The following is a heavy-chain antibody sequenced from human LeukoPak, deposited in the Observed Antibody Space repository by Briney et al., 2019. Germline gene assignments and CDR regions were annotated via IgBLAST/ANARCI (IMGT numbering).Heavy chain of an antibody. CDR1: GCSISSYY. J-gene: IGHJ4*02. V-gene: IGHV4-59*01. Sequence: SETLSLTGTGSGCSISSYYWSWIRQPPGKGLEWIGYIYYSGSTNYNPSLKSRVTISVDTSKNQFSLQLSSVTAADTAVYYCAAVGIVGATSLDYWGQGTLVTVSS. D-gene: IGHD1-26*01. CDR2: IYYSGST. CDR3: AAVGIVGATSLDY.